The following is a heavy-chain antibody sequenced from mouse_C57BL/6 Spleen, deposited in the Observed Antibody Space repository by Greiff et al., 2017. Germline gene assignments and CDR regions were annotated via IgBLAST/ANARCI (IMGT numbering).Heavy chain of an antibody. CDR1: GYSITSGYY. J-gene: IGHJ1*03. V-gene: IGHV3-6*01. CDR2: ISYDGSN. CDR3: ASYPPTFFDV. Sequence: EVQRVESGPGLVKPSQSLSLTCSVTGYSITSGYYWNWIRQFPGNKLEWMGYISYDGSNNYNPSLKNRISITRDTSKNQFFLKLNSVTTEDTATYYCASYPPTFFDVWGTGTTVTVSS.